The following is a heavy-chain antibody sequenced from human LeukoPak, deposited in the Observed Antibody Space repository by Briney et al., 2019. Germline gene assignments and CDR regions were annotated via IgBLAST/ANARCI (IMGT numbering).Heavy chain of an antibody. D-gene: IGHD2-15*01. CDR3: GRGWRFDP. Sequence: SETLSLTCTVSGGSISSSSYYWGWIRQPPGKGLEWIGSIYYSGSTYHNPSLKSRVTISVDTSKNQFSLKVSSVTAADTAVYYCGRGWRFDPWGQGTLVTVSS. CDR1: GGSISSSSYY. J-gene: IGHJ5*02. V-gene: IGHV4-39*07. CDR2: IYYSGST.